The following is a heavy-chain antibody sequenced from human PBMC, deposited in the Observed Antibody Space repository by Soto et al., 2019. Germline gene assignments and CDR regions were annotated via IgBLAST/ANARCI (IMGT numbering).Heavy chain of an antibody. Sequence: GGSLRLSCAASGFTFSSYGMHWVRQAPGKGLEWVAVIWYDGSNKYYADSVKGRFTISRDNSKNTLYLQMNSLRAEDTAVYYCARGSWFGESPPGMDVWGQGTTVTVSS. V-gene: IGHV3-33*01. J-gene: IGHJ6*02. D-gene: IGHD3-10*01. CDR2: IWYDGSNK. CDR1: GFTFSSYG. CDR3: ARGSWFGESPPGMDV.